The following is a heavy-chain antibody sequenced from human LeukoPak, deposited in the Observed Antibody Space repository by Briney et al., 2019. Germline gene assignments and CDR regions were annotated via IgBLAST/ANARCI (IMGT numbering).Heavy chain of an antibody. Sequence: PSETLSLTCTVSGGSISSGSYSWSWVRQPPGKGLEWIGEIYHVGSTNYNPSLKSRVTISVDTSKNQFSLKLSSVTAADTAVYYCARARGTTVVNWGQGTLVTVSS. V-gene: IGHV4-39*07. CDR3: ARARGTTVVN. D-gene: IGHD4-23*01. CDR2: IYHVGST. CDR1: GGSISSGSYS. J-gene: IGHJ4*02.